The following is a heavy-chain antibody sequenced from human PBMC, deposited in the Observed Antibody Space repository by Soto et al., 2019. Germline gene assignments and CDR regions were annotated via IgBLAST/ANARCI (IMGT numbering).Heavy chain of an antibody. CDR1: GYTFTGYY. J-gene: IGHJ5*02. CDR2: INPNSGGT. D-gene: IGHD6-13*01. CDR3: ARRPSSSWRNWFDP. Sequence: ASVKVSCQASGYTFTGYYMHWVRQAPGQGLEWMGWINPNSGGTNYAQQFQGRVTMTRDTSISTAYMELSRLRSDDTAVYYCARRPSSSWRNWFDPWGQGTLVTVSS. V-gene: IGHV1-2*02.